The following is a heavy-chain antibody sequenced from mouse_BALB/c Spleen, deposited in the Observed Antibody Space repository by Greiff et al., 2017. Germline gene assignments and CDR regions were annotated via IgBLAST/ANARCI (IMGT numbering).Heavy chain of an antibody. J-gene: IGHJ3*01. Sequence: QVQLQQSGAELVKPGASVKLSCKASGYTFTSYWMHWVKQRPGQGLEWIGEINPSNGRTNYNEKFKSKATLTVDKSSSTAYMQLSSLTSEDSAVYYCARDITTEAWFAYWGQGTLVTVSA. V-gene: IGHV1S81*02. CDR2: INPSNGRT. CDR1: GYTFTSYW. CDR3: ARDITTEAWFAY. D-gene: IGHD1-2*01.